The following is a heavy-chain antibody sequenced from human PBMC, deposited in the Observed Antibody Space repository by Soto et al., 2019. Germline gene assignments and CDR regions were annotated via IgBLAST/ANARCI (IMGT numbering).Heavy chain of an antibody. V-gene: IGHV3-30*18. Sequence: QVQLVESGGGVVQPGRSLRLSCAASGFTFSSYGMHWVRQAPGKGLEWVAVISYDGSNKYYADSVKGRFTISRDNSKKTLFLKMKTRGVRKRVLYSVAKNASVPPPYIVLMVDDAFDIWGQGTMVTVSS. J-gene: IGHJ3*02. CDR1: GFTFSSYG. D-gene: IGHD2-8*01. CDR2: ISYDGSNK. CDR3: AKNASVPPPYIVLMVDDAFDI.